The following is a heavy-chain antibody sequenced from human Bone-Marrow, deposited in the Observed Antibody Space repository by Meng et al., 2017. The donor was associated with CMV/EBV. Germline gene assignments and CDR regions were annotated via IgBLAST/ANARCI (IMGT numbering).Heavy chain of an antibody. CDR1: GFTISSYW. Sequence: GESLKISGAASGFTISSYWMHWARQAPGKGQVWVSGINSAGSTTDYADSVKGRFTISRDNAKNTLYLQMNSLRVEDTAVYYCARAADYSYNWFDPWGQGTLVTVSS. CDR2: INSAGSTT. J-gene: IGHJ5*02. D-gene: IGHD3-16*01. V-gene: IGHV3-74*01. CDR3: ARAADYSYNWFDP.